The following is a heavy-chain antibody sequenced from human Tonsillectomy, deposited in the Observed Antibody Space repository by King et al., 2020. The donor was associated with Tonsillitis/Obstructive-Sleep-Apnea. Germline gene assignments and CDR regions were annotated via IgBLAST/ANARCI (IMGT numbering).Heavy chain of an antibody. CDR3: ARGSDCTGGVCYTSSWFDP. CDR2: INHSGST. V-gene: IGHV4-34*01. Sequence: VQLQQWGAGLLKPSETLSLTCAVYGGPFSGYYWSWIRQPPGKGLEWIGEINHSGSTNYNPSLKSRVSISVDTSKNQFSLKLSSLTAADTAVYYCARGSDCTGGVCYTSSWFDPWGQGTQVTVSS. CDR1: GGPFSGYY. D-gene: IGHD2-8*02. J-gene: IGHJ5*02.